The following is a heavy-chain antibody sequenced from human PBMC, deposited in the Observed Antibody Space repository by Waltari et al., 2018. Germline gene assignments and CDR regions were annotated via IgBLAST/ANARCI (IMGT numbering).Heavy chain of an antibody. V-gene: IGHV4-59*08. CDR2: IHHSGST. CDR3: ARQTAGLASSWTYYFDY. J-gene: IGHJ4*02. Sequence: QVQLQESGPGLVKPSETLVLTCTVSGGSISSYYWSWLRQLPGQGLEWLAYIHHSGSTNYNPSLKSRVTISVDTSKNQFSLKLTSVTAADTAVYYCARQTAGLASSWTYYFDYWGLGTLVTVSS. CDR1: GGSISSYY. D-gene: IGHD6-13*01.